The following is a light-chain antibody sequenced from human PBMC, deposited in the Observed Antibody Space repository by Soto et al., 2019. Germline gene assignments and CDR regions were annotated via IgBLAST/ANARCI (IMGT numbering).Light chain of an antibody. CDR1: QSVNSA. V-gene: IGKV3-15*01. J-gene: IGKJ1*01. Sequence: EIVMTKYPATLSVAPGERATRSCRASQSVNSALAWYQQKPGQVPRLLIYGASTRATGIPARFSGSGSGTEFTLTISSLQSEDFAVYYCQQYHDWPPTFGQGTKVDI. CDR3: QQYHDWPPT. CDR2: GAS.